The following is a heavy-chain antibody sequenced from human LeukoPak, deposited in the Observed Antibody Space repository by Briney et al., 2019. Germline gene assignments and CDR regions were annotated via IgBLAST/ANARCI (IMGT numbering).Heavy chain of an antibody. CDR3: ARGPSPLYCSGGSCYGGGYYYGMDV. D-gene: IGHD2-15*01. J-gene: IGHJ6*04. Sequence: PSETLSLTCTVSGGSISSYYWSWIRQPPGKGLEWMGYIYYSGSTDYNPSLKSRVTISVDTSKNQFSLKLSSVTAADTAVYYCARGPSPLYCSGGSCYGGGYYYGMDVWGKGTTVTVSS. CDR2: IYYSGST. V-gene: IGHV4-59*01. CDR1: GGSISSYY.